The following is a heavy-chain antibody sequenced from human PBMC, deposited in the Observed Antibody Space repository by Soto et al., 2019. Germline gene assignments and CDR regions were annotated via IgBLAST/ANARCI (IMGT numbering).Heavy chain of an antibody. CDR3: ARDRDWNLDY. D-gene: IGHD1-1*01. CDR1: GYTFSSFG. J-gene: IGHJ4*02. CDR2: IYIDDT. V-gene: IGHV1-18*01. Sequence: QIQLVQSEAEVKQPGASVKVSCKASGYTFSSFGFSWMRQAPGQGLEWMGWIYIDDTKFAQNFQGRVTMTTDTSTSTVYMELRSLRSDDTAVYYCARDRDWNLDYWGQGTPVTVSS.